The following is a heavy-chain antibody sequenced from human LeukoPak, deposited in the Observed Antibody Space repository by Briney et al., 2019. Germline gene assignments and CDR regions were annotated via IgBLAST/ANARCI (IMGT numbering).Heavy chain of an antibody. Sequence: PSETLSLTCAVYGGSFSGYYWSWIRQPPGKGLEWIGEINHSGSTNYNPSPKSRVTISVDKSKNQFSLKLSSVTAADTAVYYCARDIVVVTATDLYNWFDPWGQGTLVTVSS. D-gene: IGHD2-21*02. J-gene: IGHJ5*02. CDR2: INHSGST. CDR3: ARDIVVVTATDLYNWFDP. V-gene: IGHV4-34*01. CDR1: GGSFSGYY.